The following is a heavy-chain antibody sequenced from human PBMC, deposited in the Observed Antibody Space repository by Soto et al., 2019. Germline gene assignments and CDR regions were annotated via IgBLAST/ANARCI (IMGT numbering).Heavy chain of an antibody. Sequence: TLSLTCTVSGASISSSYWSWIRQSPERGLEWIAYVYHTGATNYNPSLKSRVTISLDTSKGQFSLNLTSLTTADTAVYFCARGGNRYSNVASGVDGFDYWGQGSLVTVSS. CDR1: GASISSSY. D-gene: IGHD5-12*01. J-gene: IGHJ4*02. CDR3: ARGGNRYSNVASGVDGFDY. CDR2: VYHTGAT. V-gene: IGHV4-59*01.